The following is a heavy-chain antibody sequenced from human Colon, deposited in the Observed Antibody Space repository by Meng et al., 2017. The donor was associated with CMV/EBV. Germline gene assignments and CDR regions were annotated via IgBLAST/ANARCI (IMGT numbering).Heavy chain of an antibody. V-gene: IGHV1-69*05. J-gene: IGHJ3*02. Sequence: LVKVSCKASGGTFSSYAISWVRQAPGQGLEWMGGIIPIFGTANYAQKFQGRVTITTDESTSTAYMELSSLRSEDTAVYYCVVVPAAIGPLGAFDIWGQGTMVTVSS. CDR3: VVVPAAIGPLGAFDI. D-gene: IGHD2-2*01. CDR1: GGTFSSYA. CDR2: IIPIFGTA.